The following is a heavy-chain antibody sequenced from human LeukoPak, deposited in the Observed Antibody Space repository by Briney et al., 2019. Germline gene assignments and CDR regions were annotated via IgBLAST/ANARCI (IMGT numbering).Heavy chain of an antibody. V-gene: IGHV3-7*01. D-gene: IGHD1-14*01. CDR2: IKQDGSEK. J-gene: IGHJ4*02. CDR1: GFTFSNYW. Sequence: GGSLRLSCAVSGFTFSNYWMNWVRQAPGKGLEWMANIKQDGSEKYYVDSVKGRFTISRDNAKNSLYLQMNSLRAEDTAVYYCARDLTAIESGFDYWGQGTLVTVSS. CDR3: ARDLTAIESGFDY.